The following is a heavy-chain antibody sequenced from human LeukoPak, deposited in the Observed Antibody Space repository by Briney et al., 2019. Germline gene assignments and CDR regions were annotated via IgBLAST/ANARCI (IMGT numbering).Heavy chain of an antibody. CDR1: GYTFTSYD. CDR3: ATPQNERVGATSNYYGMDV. CDR2: MNPNSGNT. J-gene: IGHJ6*02. D-gene: IGHD1-26*01. V-gene: IGHV1-8*01. Sequence: ASVKVSCKASGYTFTSYDINWVRQATGQGLEWMGWMNPNSGNTGYAQKFQGRVTMTRNTSISTAYMELSSLRSEDTAVYYCATPQNERVGATSNYYGMDVWGQGTTVTVSS.